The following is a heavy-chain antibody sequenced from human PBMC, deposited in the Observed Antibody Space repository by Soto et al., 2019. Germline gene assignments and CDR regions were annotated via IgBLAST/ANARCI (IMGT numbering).Heavy chain of an antibody. J-gene: IGHJ4*02. CDR1: GYTFTSHT. CDR2: IIVSHGRP. D-gene: IGHD3-3*01. CDR3: AREPEDGVPGDF. V-gene: IGHV1-3*01. Sequence: QVQLVQSGSEVKEPGASVKVSCKASGYTFTSHTIRWARQAPGQGLEWMGWIIVSHGRPRIAPHFQGRVTLTTDTSATTAYMELNSLTSEDTAVYFCAREPEDGVPGDFWCQGTLVVVSS.